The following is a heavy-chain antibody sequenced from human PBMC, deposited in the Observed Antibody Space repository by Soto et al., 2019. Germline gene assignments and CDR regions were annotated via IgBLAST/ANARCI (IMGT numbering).Heavy chain of an antibody. CDR1: GYTFDSYG. CDR3: ARWGFSNGFYYRAIFDY. CDR2: ITFYNGKA. Sequence: GASVKVSCKASGYTFDSYGISWVRQAPGQGLEWMGWITFYNGKANYAQNLQGRISISADTSTSTAFLELRSLTSDDTAIYFCARWGFSNGFYYRAIFDYWGQGTPVTVSS. J-gene: IGHJ4*02. V-gene: IGHV1-18*01. D-gene: IGHD3-3*01.